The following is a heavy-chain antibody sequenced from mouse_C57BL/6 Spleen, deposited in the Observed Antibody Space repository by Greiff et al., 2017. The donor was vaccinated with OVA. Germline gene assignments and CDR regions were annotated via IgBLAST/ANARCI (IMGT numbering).Heavy chain of an antibody. V-gene: IGHV1-80*01. Sequence: VQLQQSGAELVKPGASVKISCKASGYAFSSYWMNWVKQRPGKGLEWIGQIYPGDGDTNYNGKFKGKATLTADKSSSTAYMQLSSLTSEDSAVDFCARNYYGSSYEFAYWGKGTLVTVSA. D-gene: IGHD1-1*01. J-gene: IGHJ3*01. CDR1: GYAFSSYW. CDR2: IYPGDGDT. CDR3: ARNYYGSSYEFAY.